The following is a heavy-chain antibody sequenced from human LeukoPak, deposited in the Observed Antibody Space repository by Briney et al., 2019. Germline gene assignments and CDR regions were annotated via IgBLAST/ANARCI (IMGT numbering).Heavy chain of an antibody. Sequence: SEPLSLTCTVPGGSISSYYGSWIRKPPGKGPEWIGYIYYSGSTNYNPSLKSRVTISVDTSKNQFSLKLSSVTAADTAVYYCARTVSPWPTVDHWLDPWGQGTLVTVSS. D-gene: IGHD3-16*01. V-gene: IGHV4-59*01. J-gene: IGHJ5*02. CDR2: IYYSGST. CDR3: ARTVSPWPTVDHWLDP. CDR1: GGSISSYY.